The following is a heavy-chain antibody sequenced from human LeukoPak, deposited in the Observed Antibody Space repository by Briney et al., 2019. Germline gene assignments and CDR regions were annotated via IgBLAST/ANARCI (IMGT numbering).Heavy chain of an antibody. CDR3: AKYGGHPLPHYYLDY. V-gene: IGHV3-23*01. Sequence: GGSLRLSCAVSGITLSNYGMSWVRQAPGKGLEWVAGLSGSGGGTNYADSVQGRFTISRDNPKNTLYLQMNSLRAEDTAVYYCAKYGGHPLPHYYLDYWGQGTQVTVSS. CDR1: GITLSNYG. CDR2: LSGSGGGT. J-gene: IGHJ4*02. D-gene: IGHD3-16*01.